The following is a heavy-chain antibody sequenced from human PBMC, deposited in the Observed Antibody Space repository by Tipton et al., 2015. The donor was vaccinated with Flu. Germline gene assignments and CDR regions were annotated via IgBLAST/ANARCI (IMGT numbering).Heavy chain of an antibody. V-gene: IGHV3-30*18. CDR3: AKGGTTGFDF. D-gene: IGHD3-16*01. CDR2: ISFVGSSD. CDR1: GFTFSTYA. Sequence: SLRLSCAASGFTFSTYAMRWVRQTPGKGLEWVAVISFVGSSDQYADSVKGRLTISRDNSKNTLYLQMNSLRAGDTAVYYCAKGGTTGFDFWGQGALVTVSS. J-gene: IGHJ4*02.